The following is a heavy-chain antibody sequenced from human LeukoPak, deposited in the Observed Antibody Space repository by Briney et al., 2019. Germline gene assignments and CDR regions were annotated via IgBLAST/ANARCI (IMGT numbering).Heavy chain of an antibody. CDR1: GFTFSSYG. CDR2: IWYDGSNK. CDR3: ARDSHSGWYGY. Sequence: PGGSLRLSCAASGFTFSSYGMRWVRQAPGKGLEWVAVIWYDGSNKYYADSVKGRFTISRDNSKNTLYLQMNSLRAEDTAVYYCARDSHSGWYGYWGQGTLVTVSS. D-gene: IGHD6-19*01. V-gene: IGHV3-33*01. J-gene: IGHJ4*02.